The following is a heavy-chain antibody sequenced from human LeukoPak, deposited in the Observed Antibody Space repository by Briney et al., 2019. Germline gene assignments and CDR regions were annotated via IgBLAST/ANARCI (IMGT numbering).Heavy chain of an antibody. D-gene: IGHD3-3*01. J-gene: IGHJ6*03. V-gene: IGHV4-59*01. CDR3: ARGGDGVVIHGYMDV. CDR2: IYYSGST. CDR1: GGSISSYY. Sequence: PSETLSLTCTVSGGSISSYYWSWIRQPPGKGLEWIGYIYYSGSTNYNPSLKSRVTISVDTSKNQFSLKLSSVTAADTAVYYCARGGDGVVIHGYMDVWGKGTTVTVSS.